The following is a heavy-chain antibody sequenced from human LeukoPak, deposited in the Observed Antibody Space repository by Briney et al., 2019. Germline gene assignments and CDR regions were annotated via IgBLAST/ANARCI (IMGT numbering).Heavy chain of an antibody. CDR2: MNPNSGNT. D-gene: IGHD6-13*01. CDR1: GYTFTSYD. CDR3: AKGVGIEGAGHFDP. Sequence: GASVKVSCKASGYTFTSYDINWVRQATGQGLEWMGWMNPNSGNTGYAQKFQGRVTMTRNTSISTAYMELSSLRSEDTAVYYCAKGVGIEGAGHFDPWGQGTVVTVSS. V-gene: IGHV1-8*01. J-gene: IGHJ5*02.